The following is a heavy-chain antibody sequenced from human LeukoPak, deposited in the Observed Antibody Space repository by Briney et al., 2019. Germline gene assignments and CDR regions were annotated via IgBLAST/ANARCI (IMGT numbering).Heavy chain of an antibody. CDR2: ISAYNGNT. D-gene: IGHD3-3*01. CDR1: GYTFTSYG. CDR3: ARDIGPHYDFWSGYYIGFDY. Sequence: ASVKFSCKASGYTFTSYGISWVRQAPGQGLEWMGWISAYNGNTNYAQKLQGRVTMTTDTSTSTAYMELRSLRSDDTAVYYCARDIGPHYDFWSGYYIGFDYWGQGILVTVSS. J-gene: IGHJ4*02. V-gene: IGHV1-18*01.